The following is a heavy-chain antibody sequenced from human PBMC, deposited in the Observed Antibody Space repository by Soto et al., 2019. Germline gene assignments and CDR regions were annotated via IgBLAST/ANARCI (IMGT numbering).Heavy chain of an antibody. D-gene: IGHD3-3*01. CDR2: IIPIFGTA. CDR1: GGTFSSYA. Sequence: ASVKVSCKASGGTFSSYAISWVRQAPGQGLEWMGGIIPIFGTANYAQKFQGRVTITADESTSTAYMELSSLRSEDTAVYYCARDRYRYYDFLTEKYNGFDPWGQGTLVTVSS. CDR3: ARDRYRYYDFLTEKYNGFDP. J-gene: IGHJ5*02. V-gene: IGHV1-69*13.